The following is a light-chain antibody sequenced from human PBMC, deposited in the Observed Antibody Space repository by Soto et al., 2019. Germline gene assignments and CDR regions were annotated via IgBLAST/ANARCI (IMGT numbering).Light chain of an antibody. J-gene: IGKJ1*01. Sequence: DIQMTQSPSTLSPSLGDRVTITCRASQSISSWLAWYQQKPGRAPKXMIYAASTLQSGVPSRFSGSGSGTDFTLTISSLQPEDVATYYCQKYNSAPRTFGQGTKVDIK. CDR2: AAS. CDR3: QKYNSAPRT. V-gene: IGKV1-27*01. CDR1: QSISSW.